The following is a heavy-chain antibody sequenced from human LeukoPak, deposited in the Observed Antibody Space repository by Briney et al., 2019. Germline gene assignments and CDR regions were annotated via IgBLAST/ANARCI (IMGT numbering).Heavy chain of an antibody. CDR1: GYIFAGYH. D-gene: IGHD3-10*01. Sequence: GASVKVSCKSSGYIFAGYHVHWARQAPGQGLEWMGVVYSGGSSTNYAQKFRGRVTMTGDMSTGTVYMELSSLESEDTAVYYCSREPPRAFYFDFWGQGTLVTVSP. V-gene: IGHV1-46*01. J-gene: IGHJ4*02. CDR2: VYSGGSST. CDR3: SREPPRAFYFDF.